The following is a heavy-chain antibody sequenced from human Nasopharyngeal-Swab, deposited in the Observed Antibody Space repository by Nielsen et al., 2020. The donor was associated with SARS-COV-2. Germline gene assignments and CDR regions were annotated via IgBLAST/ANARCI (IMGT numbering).Heavy chain of an antibody. Sequence: SQTLSLTCAISGDSVSSTIAAWHWPRQSPSRGLEWLGRTYYRSQWYNAYEVSVRSRLTISPDISKNQFALHLNSVTPEDTAVYYCASFAQGSPALYWGQGILVTVFS. V-gene: IGHV6-1*01. CDR3: ASFAQGSPALY. CDR2: TYYRSQWYN. CDR1: GDSVSSTIAA. J-gene: IGHJ4*02.